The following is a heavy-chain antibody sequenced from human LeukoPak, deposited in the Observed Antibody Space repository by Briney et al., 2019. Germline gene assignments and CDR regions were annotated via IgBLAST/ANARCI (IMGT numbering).Heavy chain of an antibody. Sequence: SETLSLTCAVYGGSFSGYYWSWIRQPPGKGLEWIGEINHSGSTNYNPSLKSRVTISVDTSKNQFSLKLSSVTAADTAVYYCARGSSGSWYYFDYWGQGTLVTVSS. CDR3: ARGSSGSWYYFDY. V-gene: IGHV4-34*01. CDR1: GGSFSGYY. CDR2: INHSGST. D-gene: IGHD6-13*01. J-gene: IGHJ4*02.